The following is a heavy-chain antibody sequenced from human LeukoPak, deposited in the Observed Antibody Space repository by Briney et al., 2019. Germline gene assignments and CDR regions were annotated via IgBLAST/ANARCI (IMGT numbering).Heavy chain of an antibody. CDR3: ASGGFGELFPPS. CDR1: GYTFTSYY. Sequence: ASVEVSCKASGYTFTSYYMHWVRQAPGQGLEWMGIINPSGGSTSYAQKFQGRVTMTRDTSTSTVYMELSSLRSEDTAVYYCASGGFGELFPPSWGQGTLVTVSS. CDR2: INPSGGST. V-gene: IGHV1-46*01. D-gene: IGHD3-10*01. J-gene: IGHJ4*02.